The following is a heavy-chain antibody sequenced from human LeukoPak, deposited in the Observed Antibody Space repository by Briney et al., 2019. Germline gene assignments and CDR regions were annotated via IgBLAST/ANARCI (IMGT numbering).Heavy chain of an antibody. J-gene: IGHJ3*02. Sequence: GGSLRLSCAASGFTFSNYAVNWVRQAPGKGLEWVSGISGSGGSTYYADSVKGRFTISRDNSNNMLYLQMNSLRAEDTAVYYCAKFQTKDTAMVTYAFDIWGQGTMVTVSS. CDR3: AKFQTKDTAMVTYAFDI. D-gene: IGHD5-18*01. CDR2: ISGSGGST. CDR1: GFTFSNYA. V-gene: IGHV3-23*01.